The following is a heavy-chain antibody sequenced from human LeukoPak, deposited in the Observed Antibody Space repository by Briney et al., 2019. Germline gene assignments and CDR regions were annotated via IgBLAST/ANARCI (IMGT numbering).Heavy chain of an antibody. CDR1: GFTFSSYG. CDR3: ARGDGSRLDY. V-gene: IGHV3-33*01. D-gene: IGHD2-15*01. Sequence: PGGSLRLSCAASGFTFSSYGMHWVRQAPGKGLEWVAVIWYDGSNKYYADSVKGRFTISRDNSKNTLYLQMNSLRAKDTAEYYCARGDGSRLDYWGQGTLVTVSS. J-gene: IGHJ4*02. CDR2: IWYDGSNK.